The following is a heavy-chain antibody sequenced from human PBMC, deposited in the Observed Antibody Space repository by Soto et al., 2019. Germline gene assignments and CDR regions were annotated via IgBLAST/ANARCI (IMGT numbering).Heavy chain of an antibody. CDR1: GGSISSYY. J-gene: IGHJ6*02. CDR3: ARGGSAWNLYYYYGMDV. Sequence: SETLSLTCTVSGGSISSYYWSWIRQPPGKGLEWIGYIYYSGSTNYNPSLKSRVTISVDTSKNQFSLKLSSVTAADTAVYYCARGGSAWNLYYYYGMDVWGQGTTGTVS. D-gene: IGHD1-1*01. CDR2: IYYSGST. V-gene: IGHV4-59*01.